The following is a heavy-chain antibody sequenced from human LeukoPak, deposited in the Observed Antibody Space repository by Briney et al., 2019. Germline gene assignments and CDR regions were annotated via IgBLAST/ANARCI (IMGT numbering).Heavy chain of an antibody. CDR1: GFTFSYYG. V-gene: IGHV3-30*02. D-gene: IGHD3-10*01. Sequence: SGGSLRLSCAASGFTFSYYGIHWVRQAPGKGLEWVAFIRYDGNDKYYAKSVKGRFTISRDTSRNTVSLQMNSLGLEDTAIYYCAKPLMRDRWFGESWGQGTLVTVSS. CDR2: IRYDGNDK. CDR3: AKPLMRDRWFGES. J-gene: IGHJ5*02.